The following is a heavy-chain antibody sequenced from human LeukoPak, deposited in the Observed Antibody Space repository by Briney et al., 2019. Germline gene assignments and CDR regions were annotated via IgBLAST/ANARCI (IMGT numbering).Heavy chain of an antibody. V-gene: IGHV3-53*05. J-gene: IGHJ6*03. CDR1: GFTVSSNY. Sequence: GGSLRLSCAASGFTVSSNYMSWVRQAPGKGLEWVSVIYSGGSTYYADSVKDRFTISRDNSKNTLYLQMNSLRSDDTAVYYCARAMGAYYYYYMDVWGKGTTVTVSS. D-gene: IGHD1-26*01. CDR2: IYSGGST. CDR3: ARAMGAYYYYYMDV.